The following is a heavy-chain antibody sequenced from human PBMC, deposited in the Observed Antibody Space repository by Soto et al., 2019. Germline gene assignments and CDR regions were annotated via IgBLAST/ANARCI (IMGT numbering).Heavy chain of an antibody. V-gene: IGHV1-8*01. J-gene: IGHJ4*02. D-gene: IGHD3-10*01. CDR3: AKGTYYYGSAPYYFDY. CDR1: GYTFPSYD. CDR2: MNPNSGNT. Sequence: ASVKVSCKASGYTFPSYDINWVRQATGQGLEWMEWMNPNSGNTGYAQKFQGRVTMTRNTSISTAYMELSSLRSEDTAVYYCAKGTYYYGSAPYYFDYWGQGTLVTVSS.